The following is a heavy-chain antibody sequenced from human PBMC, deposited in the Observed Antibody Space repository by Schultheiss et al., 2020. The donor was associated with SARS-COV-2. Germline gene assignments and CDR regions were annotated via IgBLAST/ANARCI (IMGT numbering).Heavy chain of an antibody. CDR2: INHSGST. D-gene: IGHD6-13*01. Sequence: SETLSLTCTVSGGSISGYYWSWIRQPPGKGLEWIGEINHSGSTNYNPSLKSRVTISVDTSKNQFSLKLSSVTAADTAVYYCARHGQQLVRVFDPWGQGTLVTVSS. J-gene: IGHJ5*02. CDR1: GGSISGYY. CDR3: ARHGQQLVRVFDP. V-gene: IGHV4-34*01.